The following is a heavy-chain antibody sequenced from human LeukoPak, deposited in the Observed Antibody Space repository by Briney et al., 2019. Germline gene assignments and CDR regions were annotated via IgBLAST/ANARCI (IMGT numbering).Heavy chain of an antibody. Sequence: GGSLRVSCAASGFTFSSYTMNWVRQAPGKGLEWVSSISSSSRTIYYADSVKGRFTISRDNAKTSLYLQMNSLRAEDTAVYYCARDLSGVTGYTYGRGIDYWGQGTLVTVSS. CDR3: ARDLSGVTGYTYGRGIDY. CDR2: ISSSSRTI. J-gene: IGHJ4*02. V-gene: IGHV3-48*04. D-gene: IGHD5-18*01. CDR1: GFTFSSYT.